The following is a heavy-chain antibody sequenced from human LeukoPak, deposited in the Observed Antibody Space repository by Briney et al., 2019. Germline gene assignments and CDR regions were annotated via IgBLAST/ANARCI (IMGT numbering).Heavy chain of an antibody. CDR3: AKGVDYCSGGSCPADY. V-gene: IGHV3-23*01. J-gene: IGHJ4*02. CDR2: IRDSGSST. D-gene: IGHD2-15*01. CDR1: GFTFSSYA. Sequence: GGALRLSCAASGFTFSSYAMSWVRQAPGKGLEWVSAIRDSGSSTHYADSVKGRFTTSRDNSKNTLFLQMNSLRAEDTAIYYCAKGVDYCSGGSCPADYWGPGTLVTVSS.